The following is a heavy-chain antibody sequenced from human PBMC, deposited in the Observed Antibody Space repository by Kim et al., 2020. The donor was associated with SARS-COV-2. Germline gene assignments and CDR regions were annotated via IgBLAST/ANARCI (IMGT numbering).Heavy chain of an antibody. CDR3: AKSMTTVVTEYWYFDL. D-gene: IGHD4-17*01. CDR1: GFTFSSYA. V-gene: IGHV3-23*01. CDR2: ISGSGGST. Sequence: GGSLRLSCAASGFTFSSYAMSWVRQAPGKGLEWVSAISGSGGSTYYADSVKGRFTISRHNSKNTLYLQMNSLRAEDTAVYYCAKSMTTVVTEYWYFDLWGRGTLVTVSS. J-gene: IGHJ2*01.